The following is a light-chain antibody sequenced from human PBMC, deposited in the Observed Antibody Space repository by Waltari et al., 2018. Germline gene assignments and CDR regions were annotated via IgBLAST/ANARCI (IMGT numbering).Light chain of an antibody. CDR3: QQYYSAPRT. Sequence: DIVMTQSPDSLAWSLGERATLHSTSSQSVLYSSNSRNYLAWFQQKPGQPPKLVIYWASTRESGVPDRFSGSGSGTDFTLTISSLQAEDVAIYYCQQYYSAPRTFGQGTKVEIK. CDR1: QSVLYSSNSRNY. V-gene: IGKV4-1*01. J-gene: IGKJ1*01. CDR2: WAS.